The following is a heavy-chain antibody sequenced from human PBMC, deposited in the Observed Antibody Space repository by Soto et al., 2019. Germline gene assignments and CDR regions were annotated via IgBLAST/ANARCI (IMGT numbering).Heavy chain of an antibody. J-gene: IGHJ4*02. Sequence: SETLSLTCAVYGGSFHGYYWSWIRQPPGEGLEWIGEINHSGSANYNPTFKSRVFISVDMSKNQFSLKLSSVTAADTAVYYCARAKGSGYDYWGQGTLVTVSS. V-gene: IGHV4-34*01. CDR2: INHSGSA. D-gene: IGHD5-12*01. CDR1: GGSFHGYY. CDR3: ARAKGSGYDY.